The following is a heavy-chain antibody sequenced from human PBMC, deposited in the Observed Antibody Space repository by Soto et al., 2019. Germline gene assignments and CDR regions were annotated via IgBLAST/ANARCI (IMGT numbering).Heavy chain of an antibody. V-gene: IGHV3-30*18. Sequence: GGSLRLSCAASGFTFNSYGLHWVRQAPGKGLEWVAVISFDDNNKHYADSVKGRFTISKDNLKNTVYLQMNSLRADDTAIYYCAKDRLSSGYYAEYYHYGMDVWGQGTTVTVSS. CDR3: AKDRLSSGYYAEYYHYGMDV. J-gene: IGHJ6*02. CDR2: ISFDDNNK. D-gene: IGHD3-22*01. CDR1: GFTFNSYG.